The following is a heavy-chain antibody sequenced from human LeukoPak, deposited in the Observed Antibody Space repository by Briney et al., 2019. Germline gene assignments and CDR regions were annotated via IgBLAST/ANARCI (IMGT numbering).Heavy chain of an antibody. CDR1: GGSISSGAYY. J-gene: IGHJ6*03. CDR2: IYSNGIS. D-gene: IGHD2/OR15-2a*01. V-gene: IGHV4-31*03. CDR3: ARTSGVGLPSSMTDYYYMDV. Sequence: SETLSLTCTVSGGSISSGAYYWSWIRQHPGKGLEWIGYIYSNGISYYNPSLKSRVTISLDTSKNEFSLKLTSVTVADTAVYYCARTSGVGLPSSMTDYYYMDVWGKGTTVTVSS.